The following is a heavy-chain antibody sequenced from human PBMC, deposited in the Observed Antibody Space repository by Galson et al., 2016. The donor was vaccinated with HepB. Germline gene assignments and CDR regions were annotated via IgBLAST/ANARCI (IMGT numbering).Heavy chain of an antibody. D-gene: IGHD3-9*01. J-gene: IGHJ4*02. CDR3: AKPETRPYDILTGYSHVDY. CDR1: GFTFSRSD. V-gene: IGHV3-30*18. Sequence: SLRLSCAASGFTFSRSDMYWVRQAPGKGLEWVAVTSYDGSNEYYADSVKGRFTISRDNSKNTLYLQMNSLRAEDTAVYYCAKPETRPYDILTGYSHVDYWGQLPLVTVSS. CDR2: TSYDGSNE.